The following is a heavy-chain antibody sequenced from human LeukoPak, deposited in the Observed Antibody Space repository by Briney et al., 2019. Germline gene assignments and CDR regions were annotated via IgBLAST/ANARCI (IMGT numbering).Heavy chain of an antibody. Sequence: SETLSLTCTVSGGSISSSSLYWGWIRQPPGKGLEWIASIHYSGATYHNPSLKSRVTISIDTSKRQFSLNLSSVTAAETAVYYCAGTLGGLQLGSDYFWGQGTLVTVSS. CDR3: AGTLGGLQLGSDYF. CDR2: IHYSGAT. D-gene: IGHD1-1*01. V-gene: IGHV4-39*01. CDR1: GGSISSSSLY. J-gene: IGHJ4*01.